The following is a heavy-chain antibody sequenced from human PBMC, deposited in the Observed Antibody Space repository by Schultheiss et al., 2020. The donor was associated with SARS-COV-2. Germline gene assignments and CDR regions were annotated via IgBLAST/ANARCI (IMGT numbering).Heavy chain of an antibody. CDR2: ISAYNGNT. D-gene: IGHD3-22*01. Sequence: ASVKVSCKASGGTFSSYAISWVRQAPGQGLEWMGWISAYNGNTNYAQKLQGRVTMTTDTSTSTAYMELSSLRSEDTAVYYCARGQHYYDSSGYYVPYYGMDVWGQGTTVTVSS. V-gene: IGHV1-18*01. CDR1: GGTFSSYA. CDR3: ARGQHYYDSSGYYVPYYGMDV. J-gene: IGHJ6*02.